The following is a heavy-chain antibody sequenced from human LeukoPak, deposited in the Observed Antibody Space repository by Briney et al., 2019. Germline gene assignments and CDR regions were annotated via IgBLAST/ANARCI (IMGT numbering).Heavy chain of an antibody. V-gene: IGHV3-23*01. D-gene: IGHD3-9*01. CDR2: IGGSGKNI. CDR3: AKDRGYFEVFDY. CDR1: GFTFSSYV. Sequence: GGSLRLSCAASGFTFSSYVMGWVRQAPGKGLEWVSGIGGSGKNIYYADSVKGRFTISRDNSKNTLYLQMNSLRAEDTAVYYCAKDRGYFEVFDYWGQGTLVTVS. J-gene: IGHJ4*02.